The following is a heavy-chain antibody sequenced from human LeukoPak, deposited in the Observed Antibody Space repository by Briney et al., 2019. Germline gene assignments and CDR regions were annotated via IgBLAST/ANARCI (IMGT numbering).Heavy chain of an antibody. CDR3: ARGPSGYHNT. J-gene: IGHJ4*02. Sequence: GGSLRLSCAASGFTLSSYSMNWVRQAPGKGLEWVSSITSSSSYIYYADSVKGRFTISRDNAKNSLYLQMNSLRAEDTAVYYCARGPSGYHNTGGQGTLVTVSS. D-gene: IGHD5-12*01. CDR1: GFTLSSYS. V-gene: IGHV3-21*01. CDR2: ITSSSSYI.